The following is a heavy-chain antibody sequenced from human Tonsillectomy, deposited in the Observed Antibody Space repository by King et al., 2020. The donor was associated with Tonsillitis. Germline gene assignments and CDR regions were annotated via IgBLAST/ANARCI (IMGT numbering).Heavy chain of an antibody. J-gene: IGHJ6*02. CDR2: IIPILGTA. V-gene: IGHV1-69*12. Sequence: QLVQSGAEVKKPGASVKVSCKASGGTFSSYAISWVRQAPGQGLEWMGGIIPILGTANYAQKFQGRVPITADESTSTAYMELSSLRSEDTAVYYCARGLRFLEWLSRHYYYGMDVWGQGTTVTVSS. D-gene: IGHD3-3*01. CDR1: GGTFSSYA. CDR3: ARGLRFLEWLSRHYYYGMDV.